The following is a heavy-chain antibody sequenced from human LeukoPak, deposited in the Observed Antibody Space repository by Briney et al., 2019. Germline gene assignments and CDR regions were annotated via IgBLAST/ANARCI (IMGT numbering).Heavy chain of an antibody. CDR2: ISYSGSS. J-gene: IGHJ4*02. Sequence: SETLSLTCTVSGYSISSGYYWSWIRQPPGKGLEWIGYISYSGSSNYNPSLKSRVSISVDTSKNQFSLKLSSVTAADTAVYYCARGVMATILTPFDYWGQGTLVTVSS. V-gene: IGHV4-61*01. D-gene: IGHD5-24*01. CDR1: GYSISSGYY. CDR3: ARGVMATILTPFDY.